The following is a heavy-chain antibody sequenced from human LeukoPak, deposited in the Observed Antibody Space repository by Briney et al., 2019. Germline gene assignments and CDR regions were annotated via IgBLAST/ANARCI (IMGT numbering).Heavy chain of an antibody. V-gene: IGHV3-7*03. CDR2: IKQDGSEK. Sequence: PARSLTLPSAASAFTFTSHSMSCVPHPPANPLAGVANIKQDGSEKYYVDSVKGRFTISRDNAKNSLYLQMNSLRAEDTAVYYCARDSSLMALDYWGQGTLVTVSS. J-gene: IGHJ4*02. D-gene: IGHD5-24*01. CDR3: ARDSSLMALDY. CDR1: AFTFTSHS.